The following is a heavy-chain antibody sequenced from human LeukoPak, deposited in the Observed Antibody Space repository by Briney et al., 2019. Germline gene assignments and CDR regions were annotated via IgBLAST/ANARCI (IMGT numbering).Heavy chain of an antibody. V-gene: IGHV3-23*01. CDR3: ATDLYSSSWYSTHYYYYGMDV. D-gene: IGHD6-13*01. J-gene: IGHJ6*02. Sequence: PGGSLRLSCAASGFTFSSYAMSWVRQAPGKGLEWVSAISGSGGSTYYADSVKGRFTISRDNSKNTLYLQMNSLRAEDTAVYYCATDLYSSSWYSTHYYYYGMDVWGQGTTVTVSS. CDR2: ISGSGGST. CDR1: GFTFSSYA.